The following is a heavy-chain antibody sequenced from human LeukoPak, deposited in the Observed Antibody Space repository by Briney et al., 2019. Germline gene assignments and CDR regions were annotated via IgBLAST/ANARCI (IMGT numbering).Heavy chain of an antibody. J-gene: IGHJ5*02. V-gene: IGHV1-2*02. CDR1: GYTFTGYY. D-gene: IGHD2-2*03. Sequence: ASVKVSCKASGYTFTGYYMHWVRQAPGQGLEWMGWINPNSGGTNYAQKFQGRVTISRDTSISTAYMELSRLRSDDTAVYYCASVGYCSSTSCSPYNWFDPWGQGTLVTVSS. CDR2: INPNSGGT. CDR3: ASVGYCSSTSCSPYNWFDP.